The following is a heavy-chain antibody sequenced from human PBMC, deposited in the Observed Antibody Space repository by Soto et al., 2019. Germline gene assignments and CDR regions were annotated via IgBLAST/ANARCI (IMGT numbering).Heavy chain of an antibody. CDR2: IIPVFATT. J-gene: IGHJ4*02. CDR1: GGLFSTYA. V-gene: IGHV1-69*01. CDR3: ARGDSGYVWFNEI. Sequence: QEQLVQSGAEVKKSGSSVKVSCKASGGLFSTYAISWVRQAPGQGLEWMGGIIPVFATTYYAEKFEGRGTITADESTNTAYMELSSLRSEDTAMYYCARGDSGYVWFNEIWGQGTLVTVSS. D-gene: IGHD3-22*01.